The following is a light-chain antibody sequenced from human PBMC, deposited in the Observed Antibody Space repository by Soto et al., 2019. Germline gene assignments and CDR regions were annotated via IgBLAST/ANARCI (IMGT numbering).Light chain of an antibody. CDR1: QSVTSDF. Sequence: EIVLTQSPGTLSLSPGERATLSCRASQSVTSDFLAWYQQKPGQAPRLLIYGASSRAAGVPDRFTGSGSGIHVTLTITRLEPEDFAVYYCQVYGRSPRVYTFGQGTKLGVK. CDR2: GAS. J-gene: IGKJ2*01. CDR3: QVYGRSPRVYT. V-gene: IGKV3-20*01.